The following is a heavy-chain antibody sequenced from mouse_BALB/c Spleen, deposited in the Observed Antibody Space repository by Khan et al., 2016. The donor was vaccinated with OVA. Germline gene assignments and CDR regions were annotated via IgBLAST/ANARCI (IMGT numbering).Heavy chain of an antibody. J-gene: IGHJ2*01. CDR3: VRFDGGY. V-gene: IGHV9-3-1*01. CDR1: GYTFKDYV. Sequence: QMQLLQSGPELKKPGETVKISCKASGYTFKDYVMNWVKQSPGEGLKWMGWMNTYTGEPTYDDDFKGRFAFTLETSTSTAYLQISSLKNEDTATYFCVRFDGGYWGQGTTLTVSS. CDR2: MNTYTGEP.